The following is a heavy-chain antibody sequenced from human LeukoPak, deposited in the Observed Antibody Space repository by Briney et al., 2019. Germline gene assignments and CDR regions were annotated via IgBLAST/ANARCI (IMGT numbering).Heavy chain of an antibody. V-gene: IGHV3-7*01. CDR3: ARDASALH. CDR1: GFTFGTYW. D-gene: IGHD3-3*01. Sequence: GGSLRLSCTASGFTFGTYWMSWVRHPPGKGLEWVAKTNQDGTEKYYVDSVKGRFTISRDNAKNSLYLQMNSLRVDDTAVYYCARDASALHWGQGARVTVSS. J-gene: IGHJ4*02. CDR2: TNQDGTEK.